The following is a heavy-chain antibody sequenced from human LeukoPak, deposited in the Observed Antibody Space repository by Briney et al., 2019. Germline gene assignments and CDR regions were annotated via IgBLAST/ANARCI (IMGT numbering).Heavy chain of an antibody. CDR2: IYYSGST. CDR1: GGSISSSSYY. D-gene: IGHD5-18*01. CDR3: ARVRGGYSYGGYFDY. V-gene: IGHV4-39*07. J-gene: IGHJ4*02. Sequence: PSETLSLTCTVSGGSISSSSYYWGWIRQPPGKGLEWIGSIYYSGSTNYNPSLKSRVTISVDTSKNQFSLKLSSVTAADTAVYYCARVRGGYSYGGYFDYWGQGTLVTVSS.